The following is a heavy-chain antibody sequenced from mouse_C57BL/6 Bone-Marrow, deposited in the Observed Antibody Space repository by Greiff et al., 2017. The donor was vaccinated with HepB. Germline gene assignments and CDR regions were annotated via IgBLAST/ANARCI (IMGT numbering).Heavy chain of an antibody. J-gene: IGHJ4*01. CDR3: ARDGYYVGNAMDY. CDR1: GFTFSDYY. D-gene: IGHD2-3*01. V-gene: IGHV5-16*01. Sequence: EVHLVESEGGLVQPGSSMKLSCTASGFTFSDYYMAWVRQVPEKGLEWVANINYDGSSTYYLDSLKSRFIISRDNAKNILYLQMSSLKSEDTATYYCARDGYYVGNAMDYWGQGTSVTVSS. CDR2: INYDGSST.